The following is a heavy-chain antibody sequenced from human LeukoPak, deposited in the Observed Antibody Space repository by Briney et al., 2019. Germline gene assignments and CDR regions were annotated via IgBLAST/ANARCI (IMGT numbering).Heavy chain of an antibody. V-gene: IGHV1-46*01. J-gene: IGHJ4*02. D-gene: IGHD3/OR15-3a*01. Sequence: ASVKVSCKASGYTFTSYYMHWVRQAPGQGLEWMGIINPSGGSTSYAQKFQGRVTMTRDMSTSTVYMELSSLRSEDTAVYYCAREGLELPFDYWGQGTLVTVSS. CDR2: INPSGGST. CDR1: GYTFTSYY. CDR3: AREGLELPFDY.